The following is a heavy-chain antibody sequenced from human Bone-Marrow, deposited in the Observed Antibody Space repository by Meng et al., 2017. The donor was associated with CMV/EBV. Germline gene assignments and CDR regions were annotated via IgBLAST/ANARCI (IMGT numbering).Heavy chain of an antibody. CDR2: ISYDGSNK. V-gene: IGHV3-30*04. J-gene: IGHJ4*02. D-gene: IGHD2-15*01. CDR3: ARDPSSEYYFDY. Sequence: GGSLRLSCAASGFTFSSYAMHWVRQAPGKGLEWVAVISYDGSNKYYADSVKGRFTISRDNSKNTLYLQMNSLRAEDTAVYYCARDPSSEYYFDYWGQGTLVTVSS. CDR1: GFTFSSYA.